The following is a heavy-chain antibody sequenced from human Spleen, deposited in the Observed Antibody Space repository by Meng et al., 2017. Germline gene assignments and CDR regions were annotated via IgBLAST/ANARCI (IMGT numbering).Heavy chain of an antibody. V-gene: IGHV2-5*02. J-gene: IGHJ5*02. CDR2: IYWDDDK. Sequence: QITLKESGPSLVKPTQTLTLTCTFSGFSLTAGGVGVGWIRQPPGKALEWLALIYWDDDKRYSPALESRLTITKDTSKNQVVLIMTNMDPVDTATYYCARRREPGANWFDPWGQGTLVTVSS. CDR1: GFSLTAGGVG. D-gene: IGHD1-26*01. CDR3: ARRREPGANWFDP.